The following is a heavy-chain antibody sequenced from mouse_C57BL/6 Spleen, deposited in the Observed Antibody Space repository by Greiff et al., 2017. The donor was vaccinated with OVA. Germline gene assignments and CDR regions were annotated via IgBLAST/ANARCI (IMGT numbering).Heavy chain of an antibody. V-gene: IGHV1-82*01. CDR1: GYAFSSSW. Sequence: QVQLQQSGPELVKPGASVKISCKASGYAFSSSWMNWVKQRPGKGLEWIGRIYPGDGDTNYNGQFKGKATLTADKSSSTAYMQLSSLTSEDSAVYFCAVDSSGYVGFDYWGQGTTLTVSS. CDR2: IYPGDGDT. CDR3: AVDSSGYVGFDY. D-gene: IGHD3-2*02. J-gene: IGHJ2*01.